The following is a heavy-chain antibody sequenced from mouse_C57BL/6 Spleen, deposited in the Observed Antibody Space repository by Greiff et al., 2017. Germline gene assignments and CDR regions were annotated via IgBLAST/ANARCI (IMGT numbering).Heavy chain of an antibody. Sequence: HVPLPQSGPGLVQPSQSLSIPCAVSRFSLPRSGVPWVRQSPGTGLAWLGVLWSGGSTDYNAAFISRLSISKDNSKSQVFFKMNSLQADDTAIYYCARNQGGRRAMDYWGQGTSVTVSS. J-gene: IGHJ4*01. D-gene: IGHD3-2*02. CDR1: RFSLPRSG. CDR3: ARNQGGRRAMDY. CDR2: LWSGGST. V-gene: IGHV2-2*01.